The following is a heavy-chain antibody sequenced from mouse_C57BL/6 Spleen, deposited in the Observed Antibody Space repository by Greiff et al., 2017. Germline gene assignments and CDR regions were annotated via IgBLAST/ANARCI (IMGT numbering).Heavy chain of an antibody. Sequence: VQLQQSGPVLVKPGASVKMSCKASGYTFTDYYMNWVKQSHGKSLEWIGVINPYNGGTSYNQKFKGKATLTVDKSSSTAYMELNSLTSEDSAVYYCARGDGNYPYYFDYWGQGTTLTVSS. J-gene: IGHJ2*01. D-gene: IGHD2-1*01. CDR1: GYTFTDYY. CDR3: ARGDGNYPYYFDY. V-gene: IGHV1-19*01. CDR2: INPYNGGT.